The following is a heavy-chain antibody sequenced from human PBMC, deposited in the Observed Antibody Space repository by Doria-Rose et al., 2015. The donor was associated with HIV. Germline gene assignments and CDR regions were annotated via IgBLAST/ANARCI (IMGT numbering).Heavy chain of an antibody. V-gene: IGHV4-34*01. D-gene: IGHD1-1*01. CDR3: ARGRLRGGWNDVDYYYGMDV. CDR1: GGSFSGYY. Sequence: QVQLQESRAGLVKPSETLCLTCAVFGGSFSGYYWSWIRQHPGKGLEWIGEINHSGITNYKTSLKSRVTITLDTSKNLFSRKRSSVTAADTAVYYCARGRLRGGWNDVDYYYGMDVWGQGTTVTVSS. CDR2: INHSGIT. J-gene: IGHJ6*02.